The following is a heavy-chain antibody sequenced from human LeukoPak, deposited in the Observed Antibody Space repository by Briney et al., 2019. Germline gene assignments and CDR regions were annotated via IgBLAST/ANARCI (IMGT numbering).Heavy chain of an antibody. V-gene: IGHV3-30*04. J-gene: IGHJ4*02. D-gene: IGHD6-13*01. CDR3: AKSSSWRHAYFDY. CDR2: ISYDGSNK. CDR1: GFTFSSYA. Sequence: GGSLRLSCAASGFTFSSYAMHWVRQAPGKGLEWVAVISYDGSNKYYADSVKGRFTISRDNSKNTLYLQMNSLRAEDTAVYYCAKSSSWRHAYFDYWGQGTLVTVPS.